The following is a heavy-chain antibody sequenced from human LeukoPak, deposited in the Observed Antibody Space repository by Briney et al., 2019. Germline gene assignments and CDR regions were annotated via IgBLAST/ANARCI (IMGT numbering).Heavy chain of an antibody. CDR1: GFIFSSYA. D-gene: IGHD2-21*02. CDR2: TSGSGSNI. Sequence: GGSLRLSCAASGFIFSSYAMSWVRQAPGRGLEWVSGTSGSGSNIYYANSVKGRFTISRDNSKNTLYLQMNSLRAEDTAVYYCVKDWRDEANCGGDCLEYWGQGTPVTVSS. V-gene: IGHV3-23*01. J-gene: IGHJ4*02. CDR3: VKDWRDEANCGGDCLEY.